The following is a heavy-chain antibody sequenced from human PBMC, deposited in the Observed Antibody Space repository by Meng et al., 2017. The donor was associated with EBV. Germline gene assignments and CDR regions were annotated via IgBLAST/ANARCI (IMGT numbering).Heavy chain of an antibody. CDR3: ARVVATIFTNWFDP. Sequence: QLQRQGSGPRLVKPSEPLSLTCTVSGGSISSSSYYWGWIRQPPGKGLEWIGSIYYSGSTYYNPSLKSRVTISVDTSKNQFSLKLSSVTAADTAVYYCARVVATIFTNWFDPWGQGTLVTVSS. CDR1: GGSISSSSYY. D-gene: IGHD5-12*01. V-gene: IGHV4-39*07. J-gene: IGHJ5*02. CDR2: IYYSGST.